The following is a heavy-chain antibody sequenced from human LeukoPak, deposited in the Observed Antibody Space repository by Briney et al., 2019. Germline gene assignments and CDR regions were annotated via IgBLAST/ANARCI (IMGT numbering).Heavy chain of an antibody. D-gene: IGHD5-12*01. Sequence: GGSLRLSCAASGFTFSDSYMTWLRQAPGKGLEWLSYISTSGGTTYYADSLKGRLTISRDNDKNSLYLQMNSLRVEDTAVYYCARDFGGYEDYWGQGTLVTVSS. V-gene: IGHV3-11*01. J-gene: IGHJ4*02. CDR2: ISTSGGTT. CDR1: GFTFSDSY. CDR3: ARDFGGYEDY.